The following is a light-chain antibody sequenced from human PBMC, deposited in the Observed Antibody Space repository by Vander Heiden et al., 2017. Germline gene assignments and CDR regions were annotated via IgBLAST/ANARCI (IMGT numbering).Light chain of an antibody. CDR3: QQEDSSPRT. J-gene: IGKJ1*01. V-gene: IGKV1-8*01. CDR2: AAS. CDR1: QGISSY. Sequence: AIRMTQSPSSFSASTGDRVTITCRASQGISSYLAWYQQKPGKAPKLLIYAASTLQSGVPSRFSGSGSGTDFTLTISCLQSEDFATYYCQQEDSSPRTFGQRTKVEIK.